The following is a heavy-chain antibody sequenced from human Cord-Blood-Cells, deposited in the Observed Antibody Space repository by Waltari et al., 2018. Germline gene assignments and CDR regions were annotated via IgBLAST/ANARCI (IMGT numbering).Heavy chain of an antibody. Sequence: QVQLQQWGAGLLKPSETLSLTCAVYGGSFSGYYWSWIRQPPGKGLEGIGEINHSGSTNYNPSLKGRVTISVDTSKNQFSLKLSSVTAADTAVYYCARIRRAFRGGYYDFWSGWNGMDVWGQGTTVTVSS. V-gene: IGHV4-34*01. CDR3: ARIRRAFRGGYYDFWSGWNGMDV. J-gene: IGHJ6*02. CDR1: GGSFSGYY. D-gene: IGHD3-3*01. CDR2: INHSGST.